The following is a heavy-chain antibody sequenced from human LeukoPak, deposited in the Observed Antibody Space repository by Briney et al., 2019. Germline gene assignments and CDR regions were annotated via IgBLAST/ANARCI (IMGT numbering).Heavy chain of an antibody. Sequence: PSETLSLTCTVSGGSIRSSYYYWGWIRQPPGKGLEWIGSIYDSGSTYYNPSLKSRATISVDTSKNQFSLKLSSVTAADTAVYYCARGSYSTPRLRWRLDYWGQGTLVTVSS. CDR3: ARGSYSTPRLRWRLDY. J-gene: IGHJ4*02. CDR2: IYDSGST. CDR1: GGSIRSSYYY. D-gene: IGHD2-21*02. V-gene: IGHV4-39*07.